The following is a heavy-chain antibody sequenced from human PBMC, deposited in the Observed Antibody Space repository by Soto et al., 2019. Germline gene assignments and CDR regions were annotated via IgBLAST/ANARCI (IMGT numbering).Heavy chain of an antibody. J-gene: IGHJ4*02. D-gene: IGHD6-19*01. CDR3: ARSFEMGSGWYGSFDY. V-gene: IGHV4-59*01. CDR2: ISRSGTT. Sequence: SETLSLTCTVSGDSISSYNLAWIRQPPGKGLEWIASISRSGTTYYNPSLKSRVTKSIDTSRNQFSLKVNSVTSADTAVYYCARSFEMGSGWYGSFDYWGKGTLVT. CDR1: GDSISSYN.